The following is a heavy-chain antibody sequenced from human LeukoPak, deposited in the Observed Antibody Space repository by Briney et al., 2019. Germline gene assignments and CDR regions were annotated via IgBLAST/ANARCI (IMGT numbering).Heavy chain of an antibody. Sequence: ASVTVSCKASGYTFTGYYMHWVRQAPGLGFEWMGWINPKSGGTSYPQKFQGRLTMTRDTSISTAYMELSRLRSDDTAVYYCVPSADYYYFDYWGQGTLVTVSS. CDR1: GYTFTGYY. CDR2: INPKSGGT. V-gene: IGHV1-2*02. J-gene: IGHJ4*02. D-gene: IGHD2/OR15-2a*01. CDR3: VPSADYYYFDY.